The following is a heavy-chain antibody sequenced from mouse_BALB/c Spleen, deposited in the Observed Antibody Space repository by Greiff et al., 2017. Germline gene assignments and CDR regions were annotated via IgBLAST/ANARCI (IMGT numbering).Heavy chain of an antibody. CDR2: INPSNGGT. V-gene: IGHV1S81*02. CDR1: GYTFTSYY. CDR3: TRGEYGNYKGYFDV. D-gene: IGHD2-10*02. Sequence: QVQLQQPGAELVKPGASVKLSCKASGYTFTSYYMYWVKQRPGQGLEWIGGINPSNGGTNFNEKFKSKATLTVDKSSSTAYMQLSSLTSEDSAVYYCTRGEYGNYKGYFDVWGAGTTVTVSS. J-gene: IGHJ1*01.